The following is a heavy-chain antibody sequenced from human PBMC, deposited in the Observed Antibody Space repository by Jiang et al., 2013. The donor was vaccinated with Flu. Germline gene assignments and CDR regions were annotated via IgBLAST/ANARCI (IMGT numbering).Heavy chain of an antibody. V-gene: IGHV3-21*01. CDR3: ASEIDDFWSGYSRAFDI. Sequence: QLLESGGGLVKPGGSLRLSCAASGFTFSSYSMNWVRQAPGKGLEWVSSISSSSSYIYYADSVKGRFTISRDNAKNSLYLQMNSLRAEDTAVYYCASEIDDFWSGYSRAFDIWGQGTMVTVSS. CDR1: GFTFSSYS. D-gene: IGHD3-3*01. CDR2: ISSSSSYI. J-gene: IGHJ3*02.